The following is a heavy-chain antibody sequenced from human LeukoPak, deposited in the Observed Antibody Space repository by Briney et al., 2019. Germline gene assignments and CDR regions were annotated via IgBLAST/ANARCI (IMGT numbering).Heavy chain of an antibody. CDR1: GYTFTGYY. V-gene: IGHV1-2*02. D-gene: IGHD3-9*01. CDR3: ARDPWGYDILTGYYTGVVFDY. J-gene: IGHJ4*02. CDR2: INPNSGGT. Sequence: ASVKVSCKASGYTFTGYYMHWVRQAPGQGLEWMGWINPNSGGTNYAQKFQGRVTMTRDTSISTAYMELSRLRSGDTAVYYCARDPWGYDILTGYYTGVVFDYWGQGTLVTVSS.